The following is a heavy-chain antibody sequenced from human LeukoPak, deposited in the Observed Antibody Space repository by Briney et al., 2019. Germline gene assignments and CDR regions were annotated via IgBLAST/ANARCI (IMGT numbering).Heavy chain of an antibody. V-gene: IGHV4-39*01. J-gene: IGHJ3*02. CDR3: ARRLYYDSSGVDNDAFDI. CDR1: GGSISSSSYC. D-gene: IGHD3-22*01. Sequence: PSETLSLTCTVSGGSISSSSYCWGWIRQPPGKGLEWIGSIYYSGSTYYNPSLKSRVTISVDTSKNQFSLKLSSVTAADTAVYYCARRLYYDSSGVDNDAFDIWGQGTMVTVSS. CDR2: IYYSGST.